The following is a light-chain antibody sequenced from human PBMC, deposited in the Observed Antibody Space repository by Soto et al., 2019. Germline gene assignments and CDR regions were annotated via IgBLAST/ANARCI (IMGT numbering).Light chain of an antibody. V-gene: IGKV1-5*01. J-gene: IGKJ2*01. CDR1: QSFSTW. Sequence: DIQMTQTPYTLSASVGDRVTITCRASQSFSTWLAWYQQKPGKAPKLLIFDASSLERGVPSRFSGSGSGTEFTLTISSLQPEDFATYYCQLYNSYTFGQGTKLEI. CDR3: QLYNSYT. CDR2: DAS.